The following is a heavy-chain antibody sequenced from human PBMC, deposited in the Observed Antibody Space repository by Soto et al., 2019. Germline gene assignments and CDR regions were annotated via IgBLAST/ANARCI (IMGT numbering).Heavy chain of an antibody. D-gene: IGHD5-18*01. V-gene: IGHV3-33*01. CDR3: GSSGRGDFTAMVNYFYYGMDV. Sequence: GGSLRLSCIASGFTFSSHGMHWVRQAPGKGLEWVAVIWLDGSNKYYADSVKGRFTVSRDNSKNTLYLQMNSLRAEDTAVYYCGSSGRGDFTAMVNYFYYGMDVWGQGTTVTVS. J-gene: IGHJ6*02. CDR2: IWLDGSNK. CDR1: GFTFSSHG.